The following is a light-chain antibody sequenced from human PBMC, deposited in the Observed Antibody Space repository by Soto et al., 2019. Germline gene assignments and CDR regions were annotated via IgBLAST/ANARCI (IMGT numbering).Light chain of an antibody. J-gene: IGKJ5*01. CDR1: QSVSSY. CDR3: QQRSN. Sequence: EIVLKQSPATLSLSPGERDTLSCRASQSVSSYLAWYQQKPGQAPRLLIYDASNRATGIPARFSGSGSGTDFTLTISSLEPEDFAVYYCQQRSNFGQGTRLEI. CDR2: DAS. V-gene: IGKV3-11*01.